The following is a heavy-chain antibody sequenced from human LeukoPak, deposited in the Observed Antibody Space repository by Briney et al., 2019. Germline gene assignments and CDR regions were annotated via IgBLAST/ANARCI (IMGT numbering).Heavy chain of an antibody. V-gene: IGHV3-53*01. J-gene: IGHJ5*02. CDR3: ARGKDSSGYYSVPGWFDP. CDR1: GFTVSSNY. CDR2: IYSGGST. Sequence: GGSLRLSCAASGFTVSSNYMSWVRQAPGKGLEWVSVIYSGGSTYYADSVKGRFTISRDNAKNSLYLQMNSLRAEDTAVYYCARGKDSSGYYSVPGWFDPWGQGTLVTVSS. D-gene: IGHD3-22*01.